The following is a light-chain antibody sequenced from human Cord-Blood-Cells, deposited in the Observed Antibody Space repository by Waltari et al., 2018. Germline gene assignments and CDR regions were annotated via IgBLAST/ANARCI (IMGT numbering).Light chain of an antibody. CDR3: SSYAGSNNYV. CDR2: EVS. J-gene: IGLJ1*01. CDR1: SSDVGGYNY. V-gene: IGLV2-8*01. Sequence: QSALTQPPSASGSPGQSVTISCTGTSSDVGGYNYVSWYQQHPGKAPKLMIYEVSKRPPGVPVRVPGSKAGNTASLTGSGLQAGDEADYYCSSYAGSNNYVFGTGTKVTVL.